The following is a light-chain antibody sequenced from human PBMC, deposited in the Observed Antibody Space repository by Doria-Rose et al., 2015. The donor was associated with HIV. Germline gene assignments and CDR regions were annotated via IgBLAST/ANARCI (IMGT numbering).Light chain of an antibody. CDR3: HQYCTSWT. V-gene: IGKV3-20*01. CDR2: DGS. CDR1: QSFSSTY. J-gene: IGKJ1*01. Sequence: TQSPGTLSLSLGERATLSCRASQSFSSTYLAWYQQKPGQAPSLLIYDGSTRATGIPDRFSASGSGTDFTLTINRLEPEDFALYYCHQYCTSWTFGQGTKVEI.